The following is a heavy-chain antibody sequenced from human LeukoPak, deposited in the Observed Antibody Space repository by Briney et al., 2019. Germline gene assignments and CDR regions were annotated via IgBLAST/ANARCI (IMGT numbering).Heavy chain of an antibody. CDR1: GFTFSSYG. Sequence: PGGSLRLSCAASGFTFSSYGMTWVRQAPGKGLEWVSYISSSSSTIYYADSVKGRFTISRDNSKNSLYLQMNSLRAEDTALYYCARRRRSRIYYYYYYMDVWGKGTTVTVSS. CDR3: ARRRRSRIYYYYYYMDV. CDR2: ISSSSSTI. J-gene: IGHJ6*03. V-gene: IGHV3-48*01. D-gene: IGHD1-14*01.